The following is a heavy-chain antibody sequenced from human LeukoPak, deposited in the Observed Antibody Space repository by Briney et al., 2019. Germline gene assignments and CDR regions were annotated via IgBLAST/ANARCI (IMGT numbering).Heavy chain of an antibody. CDR1: GYTFTSYY. V-gene: IGHV1-24*01. CDR3: ATGQQQTHTIYSSSSGDAFDI. CDR2: FDPEDGET. Sequence: ASVKVSCKASGYTFTSYYMHWVRQAPGKGLEWMGGFDPEDGETIYAQKFQGRVTMTEDTSTDTAYMELSSLRSEDTAVYYCATGQQQTHTIYSSSSGDAFDIWGQGTMVTVSS. J-gene: IGHJ3*02. D-gene: IGHD6-13*01.